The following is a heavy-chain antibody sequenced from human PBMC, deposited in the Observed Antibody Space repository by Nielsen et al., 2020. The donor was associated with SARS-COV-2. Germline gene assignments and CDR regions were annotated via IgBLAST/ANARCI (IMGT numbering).Heavy chain of an antibody. CDR2: MSPNSGNI. Sequence: ASVKVSCKASGYTFTSYDINWVRQAPGQGLEWMGWMSPNSGNIGYAQKFQGRLTVTRNISIRTVYMELSSLRSDDTAVYFCAREDVGRDGTSWLDHWGQGALVTVSS. CDR3: AREDVGRDGTSWLDH. V-gene: IGHV1-8*01. CDR1: GYTFTSYD. D-gene: IGHD5-24*01. J-gene: IGHJ5*02.